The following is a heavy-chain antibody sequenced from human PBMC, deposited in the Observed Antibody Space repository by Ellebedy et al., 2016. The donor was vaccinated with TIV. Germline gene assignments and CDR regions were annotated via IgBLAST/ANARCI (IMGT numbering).Heavy chain of an antibody. V-gene: IGHV3-23*01. CDR2: ITGNGINT. D-gene: IGHD2-15*01. CDR3: AKAPIETCRGVICYPFDN. J-gene: IGHJ4*02. CDR1: GFTFSRSG. Sequence: GESLKISCAASGFTFSRSGMHWVRQAPGKGLEWVSAITGNGINTYHTDSVKGRFTISRDNSKNTLYLQMNSLRAEDTAVYSCAKAPIETCRGVICYPFDNWGLGTLVTVSS.